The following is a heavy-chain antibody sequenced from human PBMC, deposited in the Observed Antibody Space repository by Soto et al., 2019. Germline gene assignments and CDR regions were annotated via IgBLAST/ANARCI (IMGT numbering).Heavy chain of an antibody. D-gene: IGHD3-10*01. CDR1: GYTFTSYG. CDR3: GKDRGVTYYYYGVDV. CDR2: ISAYNGNT. J-gene: IGHJ6*02. Sequence: ASVKVSCKASGYTFTSYGISWLRQAPGQGLEWMGWISAYNGNTNYAQKLQGRVTMTTDTSTSTAYMELRSLRAEDTAVYYCGKDRGVTYYYYGVDVWGQGTTVTVSS. V-gene: IGHV1-18*01.